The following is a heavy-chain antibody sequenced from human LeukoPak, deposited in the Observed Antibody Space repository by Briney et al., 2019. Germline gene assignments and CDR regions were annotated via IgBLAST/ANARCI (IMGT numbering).Heavy chain of an antibody. CDR1: GFTFSSYW. J-gene: IGHJ4*02. CDR2: IKGDGSST. CDR3: ARDGYSFGHDFDY. D-gene: IGHD5-18*01. V-gene: IGHV3-74*01. Sequence: PGGSLRLSCAASGFTFSSYWMHWVGHTPGKGLVWVSRIKGDGSSTSYADSVKGRFTISRDNAKNTLYLQMNSLRAEDTAVYYCARDGYSFGHDFDYWGQGTLVTVSS.